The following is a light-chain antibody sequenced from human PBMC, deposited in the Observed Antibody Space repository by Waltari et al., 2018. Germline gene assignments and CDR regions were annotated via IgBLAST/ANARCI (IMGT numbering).Light chain of an antibody. J-gene: IGKJ4*01. Sequence: DIVMTQSPDSLAVSLGERATINCKSSQSLLYNSNNKICLAWYQQKPGQAPKPLIYWTSIRESGAPDRFSGSGSGTDFTLTISSLQAEDVAVYYCQQYDSLPPTFGGGTKVDIK. CDR1: QSLLYNSNNKIC. CDR2: WTS. CDR3: QQYDSLPPT. V-gene: IGKV4-1*01.